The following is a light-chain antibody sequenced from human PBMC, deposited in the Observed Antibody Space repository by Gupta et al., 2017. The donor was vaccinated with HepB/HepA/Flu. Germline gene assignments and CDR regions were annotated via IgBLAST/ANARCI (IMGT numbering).Light chain of an antibody. J-gene: IGKJ2*01. CDR2: CAS. CDR3: QQYNDWPYT. V-gene: IGKV3-15*01. Sequence: EIVMTQSPATLSVSPGERATLSCRASQSVTSNLAWYQQRPGQAPRILFYCASTRATGIPARFSGSGSGTEFTLTISSLQSEDFAVYYCQQYNDWPYTFGRGTKLEIK. CDR1: QSVTSN.